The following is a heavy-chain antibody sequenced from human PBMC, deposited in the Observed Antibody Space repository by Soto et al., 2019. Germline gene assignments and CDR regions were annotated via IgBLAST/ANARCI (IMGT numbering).Heavy chain of an antibody. CDR3: TRGRAGGNTNY. D-gene: IGHD4-4*01. V-gene: IGHV3-49*03. J-gene: IGHJ4*02. CDR1: GVTFGDYA. Sequence: GGSLRLSCTASGVTFGDYAMSWFRQAPGKGLEWVGFIRSKAYGGTTEYAASVKGRFTISRDDSKSIAYLQMNSLKTEDTAVYYCTRGRAGGNTNYWGQGTLVTVSS. CDR2: IRSKAYGGTT.